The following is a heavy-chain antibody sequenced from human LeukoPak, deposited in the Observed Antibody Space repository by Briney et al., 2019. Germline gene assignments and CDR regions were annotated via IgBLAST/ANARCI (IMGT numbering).Heavy chain of an antibody. J-gene: IGHJ5*02. CDR2: ISSSSSYI. CDR1: GFTFSSYS. CDR3: ARDRFYGSGSYYKRGLDL. D-gene: IGHD3-10*01. V-gene: IGHV3-21*04. Sequence: NPGGSLRLSCAASGFTFSSYSMNWVRQAPGKGLEWVSSISSSSSYIYYADSVKGRFTISRDNAKNSLYLQMNSLRAEDTAVYYCARDRFYGSGSYYKRGLDLWGQGTLVTVSS.